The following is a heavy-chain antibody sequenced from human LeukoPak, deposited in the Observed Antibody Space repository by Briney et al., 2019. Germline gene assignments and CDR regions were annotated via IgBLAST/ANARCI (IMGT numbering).Heavy chain of an antibody. D-gene: IGHD1/OR15-1a*01. CDR3: AKLPLNPRVNNDY. Sequence: PGGSLRLSCAASGFTFSSYWMSWVRQAPGKGLEWVSAISGSGGSTYYADSVKGRFTISRDNSKNTLYLQMNSLRAEDTAVYYCAKLPLNPRVNNDYWGQGTLVTVSS. J-gene: IGHJ4*02. CDR1: GFTFSSYW. CDR2: ISGSGGST. V-gene: IGHV3-23*01.